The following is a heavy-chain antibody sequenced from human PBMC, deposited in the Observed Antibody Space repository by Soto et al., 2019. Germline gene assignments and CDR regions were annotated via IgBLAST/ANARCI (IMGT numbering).Heavy chain of an antibody. CDR2: ISYDGSNK. V-gene: IGHV3-30-3*01. J-gene: IGHJ6*02. Sequence: GGSLRLSCAASGFTFSSYAMHWVRQAPGKGLEWVAVISYDGSNKYYADSVKGRFTISRDNSKNTLYLQMNSLRAEDTAVYYCARAELWLLSYGMDVWGQGTTVTVSS. D-gene: IGHD5-18*01. CDR3: ARAELWLLSYGMDV. CDR1: GFTFSSYA.